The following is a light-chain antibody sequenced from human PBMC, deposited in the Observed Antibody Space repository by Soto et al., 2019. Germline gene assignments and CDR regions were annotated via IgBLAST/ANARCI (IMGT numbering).Light chain of an antibody. CDR1: QSVSSSS. CDR3: QQYNNWPWT. CDR2: GAS. Sequence: IVMTQSPATLSLSPGERATLSCRASQSVSSSSLAWYQQRPGQAPRLLIYGASSRATGIPVRFSGSGSGTDFTLTISRLEPEDFAVYYCQQYNNWPWTFGQGTKVDIK. V-gene: IGKV3D-20*02. J-gene: IGKJ1*01.